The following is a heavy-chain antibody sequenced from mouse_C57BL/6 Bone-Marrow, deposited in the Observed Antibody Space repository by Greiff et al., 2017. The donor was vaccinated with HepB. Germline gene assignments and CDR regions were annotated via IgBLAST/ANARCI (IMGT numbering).Heavy chain of an antibody. CDR1: GYTFTSYW. J-gene: IGHJ1*03. D-gene: IGHD1-1*01. CDR3: ARSGYYGSSYGYFDV. CDR2: IYPGSGST. Sequence: VQLQQPGAELVKPGASVKMSCKASGYTFTSYWITWVKQRPGQGLEWIGDIYPGSGSTNYNEKFKSKATLTVDPSSSTAYMQLSSLTSEDSAVYYCARSGYYGSSYGYFDVWGTGTTVTVSS. V-gene: IGHV1-55*01.